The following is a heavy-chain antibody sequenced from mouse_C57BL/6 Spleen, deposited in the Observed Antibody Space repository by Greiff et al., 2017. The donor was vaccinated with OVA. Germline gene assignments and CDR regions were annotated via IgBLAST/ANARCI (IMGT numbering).Heavy chain of an antibody. J-gene: IGHJ1*03. CDR1: GYTFTSYW. Sequence: QVQLQQPGAELVKPGASVKMSCKASGYTFTSYWITWVKQRPGQGLEWIGDIYPGSGSTNYNEKFKSKATLTVDTSSSTAYMQLSSLTSEDSAVYFCARIYYYGISYWSFEVLGTGTTVTVSS. CDR3: ARIYYYGISYWSFEV. D-gene: IGHD1-1*01. V-gene: IGHV1-55*01. CDR2: IYPGSGST.